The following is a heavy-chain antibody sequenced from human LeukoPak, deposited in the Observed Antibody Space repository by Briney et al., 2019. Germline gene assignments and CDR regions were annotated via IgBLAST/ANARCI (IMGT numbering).Heavy chain of an antibody. CDR3: AKSPLPDSSGYYTLWD. Sequence: PGRSLRLSCAASGFTFGDYAMPWVRQAPGKGLEWVAGITWNTGTIVYADSVKGRFTISRDNAKNSLYLQMNSLRAEDTALYYCAKSPLPDSSGYYTLWDWGRGTLVTVSS. CDR1: GFTFGDYA. CDR2: ITWNTGTI. D-gene: IGHD3-22*01. J-gene: IGHJ4*02. V-gene: IGHV3-9*01.